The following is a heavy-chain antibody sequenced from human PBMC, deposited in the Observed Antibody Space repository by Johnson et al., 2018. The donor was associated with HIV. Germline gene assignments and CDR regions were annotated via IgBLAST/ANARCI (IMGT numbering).Heavy chain of an antibody. Sequence: QVQLVESGGGVVQPGRSLRLSCAASGFKFSDFAMHWVRQAPGKGLEWVALIWYDGSNKYYADSVKGRFTISRDNSKNTLFLQMNSLRAEDTAVYYCAVGVPFGVVRLGYRAFDIWGQGTMVTVSS. V-gene: IGHV3-30*04. J-gene: IGHJ3*02. CDR3: AVGVPFGVVRLGYRAFDI. CDR1: GFKFSDFA. D-gene: IGHD3-3*01. CDR2: IWYDGSNK.